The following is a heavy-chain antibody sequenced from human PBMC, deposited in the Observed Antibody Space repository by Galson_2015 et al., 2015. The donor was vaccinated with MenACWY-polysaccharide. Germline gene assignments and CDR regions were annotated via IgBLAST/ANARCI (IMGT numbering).Heavy chain of an antibody. D-gene: IGHD3-16*01. CDR2: IYWDNDK. J-gene: IGHJ3*01. V-gene: IGHV2-5*02. Sequence: PALVKPTQTLALTCTFSGFSLSTSEVGVAWVRQPPGKALEWLAIIYWDNDKRYSPSLRSRLTITKDTSKNQVVLIMSNMDPVDTATYYCACIMITIGGVANLDAFDDSGQGTMVTVSS. CDR1: GFSLSTSEVG. CDR3: ACIMITIGGVANLDAFDD.